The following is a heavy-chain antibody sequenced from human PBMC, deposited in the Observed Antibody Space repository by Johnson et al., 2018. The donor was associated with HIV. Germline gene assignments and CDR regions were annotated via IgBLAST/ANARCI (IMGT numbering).Heavy chain of an antibody. V-gene: IGHV3-23*04. D-gene: IGHD6-13*01. Sequence: VQLVESGGGVVQPGGSLRLSCAASGFTLSNAWMSWVRQAPGKGLEWVSAISGSGGSTYYADSVKGRFTISRDNAKNSLYLQVNSLRAEDMTVYYCASAEIAAAATGHDAFDIWGQGTMVTVSS. CDR3: ASAEIAAAATGHDAFDI. CDR1: GFTLSNAW. J-gene: IGHJ3*02. CDR2: ISGSGGST.